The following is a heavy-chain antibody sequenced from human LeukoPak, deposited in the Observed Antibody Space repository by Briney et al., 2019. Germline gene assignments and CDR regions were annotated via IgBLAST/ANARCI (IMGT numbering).Heavy chain of an antibody. V-gene: IGHV4-31*03. D-gene: IGHD1-1*01. CDR3: ARDGGNEEFDY. J-gene: IGHJ4*02. Sequence: SQTLSLTCTVSGGSISSGGYYWSWIRQHPGKGLEWIGYIYYSGSTNYNPSLKSRVTMSVDTSKNQFSLKLSSVTAADTAVYYCARDGGNEEFDYWGQGTLVTVSS. CDR1: GGSISSGGYY. CDR2: IYYSGST.